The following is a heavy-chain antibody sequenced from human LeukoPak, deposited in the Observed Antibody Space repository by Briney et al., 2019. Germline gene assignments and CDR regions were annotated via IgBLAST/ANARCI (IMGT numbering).Heavy chain of an antibody. V-gene: IGHV4-39*01. CDR1: GPSLSSSDYH. J-gene: IGHJ3*02. Sequence: SETLSLTCTVSGPSLSSSDYHWGWIPQPPGKGLEWIGSIYYSGSTYYNPSLKSRVTISIDTSKNQFSLKLSSVTAADTAVYYCAGRDAVEKTFDIWGQGTMVTVSS. D-gene: IGHD4-23*01. CDR3: AGRDAVEKTFDI. CDR2: IYYSGST.